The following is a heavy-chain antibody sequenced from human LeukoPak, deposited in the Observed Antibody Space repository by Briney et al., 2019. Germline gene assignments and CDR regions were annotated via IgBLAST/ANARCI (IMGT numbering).Heavy chain of an antibody. Sequence: GGSLRLSCVASGFTFSTYGMHWVRQAPGKGLEWVAFMRYDGSNKYYADSVKGRFTISRDNSKNTLYLQMNSLRAEDTAVYYCAKGHDFWSGPNYFDYWGQGTLVTVSS. CDR2: MRYDGSNK. V-gene: IGHV3-30*02. CDR1: GFTFSTYG. D-gene: IGHD3-3*01. J-gene: IGHJ4*02. CDR3: AKGHDFWSGPNYFDY.